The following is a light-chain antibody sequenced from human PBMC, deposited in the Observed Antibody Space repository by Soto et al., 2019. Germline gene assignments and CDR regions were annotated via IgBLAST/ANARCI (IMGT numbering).Light chain of an antibody. CDR3: QQSYSPPPIT. V-gene: IGKV1-39*01. CDR2: AAS. CDR1: QTISNY. Sequence: DIQMTQSPSSLSASVGDRVTITCRASQTISNYLNWYQKKPGKAPKLLIYAASSLQRGVPSRFSGRGSGKDFTLTIGSLQPEDFATYYYQQSYSPPPITFGQGTRLEIK. J-gene: IGKJ5*01.